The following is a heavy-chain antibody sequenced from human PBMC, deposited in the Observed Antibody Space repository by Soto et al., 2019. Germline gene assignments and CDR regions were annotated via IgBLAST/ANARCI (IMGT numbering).Heavy chain of an antibody. CDR3: ARVTTMVRGVIAYYFDY. CDR1: GGSISSGGYS. V-gene: IGHV4-30-2*01. CDR2: IYHSGST. Sequence: SETLSLTCAVSGGSISSGGYSWSWIRQPPGKGLEWIGYIYHSGSTYYNPSLKSRVTISVDRSKNQSSLKLSSVTAADTAVYCCARVTTMVRGVIAYYFDYWGQGTLVTVSS. D-gene: IGHD3-10*01. J-gene: IGHJ4*02.